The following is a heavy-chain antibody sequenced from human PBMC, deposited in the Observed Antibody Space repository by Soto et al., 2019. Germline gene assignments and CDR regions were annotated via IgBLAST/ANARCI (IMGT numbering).Heavy chain of an antibody. CDR3: ARGTTVTTDYYYYYYMDV. D-gene: IGHD4-17*01. Sequence: QVQLQESGPGLMKPSQTLSLTCTVSGGSISSGGYYWSWIRQHPGKGLEWIGYIYYSGSTYYNPSLKSRVTISVDTSKNQFSLKLSSVTAADTAVYYCARGTTVTTDYYYYYYMDVWGKGTTVTVSS. CDR2: IYYSGST. V-gene: IGHV4-31*03. CDR1: GGSISSGGYY. J-gene: IGHJ6*03.